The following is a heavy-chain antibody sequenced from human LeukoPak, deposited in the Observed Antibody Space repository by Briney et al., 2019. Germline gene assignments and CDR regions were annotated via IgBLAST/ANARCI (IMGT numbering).Heavy chain of an antibody. CDR3: ARDRSGSYYS. Sequence: GGPLRLSCAASGFTFSSLYMNWVRQAPGKGLEWVSSISSSDSYMYYADSVKGRFTISRDNAKNSLYLQMNSLRAEDTAVYYCARDRSGSYYSWGQGTLVTVSS. J-gene: IGHJ4*02. CDR1: GFTFSSLY. D-gene: IGHD1-26*01. V-gene: IGHV3-21*01. CDR2: ISSSDSYM.